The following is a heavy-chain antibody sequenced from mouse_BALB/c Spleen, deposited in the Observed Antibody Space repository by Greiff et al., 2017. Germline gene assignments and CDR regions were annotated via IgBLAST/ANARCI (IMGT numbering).Heavy chain of an antibody. CDR2: ISSGGGST. V-gene: IGHV5-12-1*01. Sequence: EVKLMESGGGLVKPGGSLKLSCAASGFAFSSYDMSWVRQTPVKRLEWVAYISSGGGSTYYPDTVKGRFTISRDNTKNTLFLQMSSLKYEDTAMYYCARHDYSYAMDYWGQGTSVTASP. D-gene: IGHD2-4*01. CDR1: GFAFSSYD. J-gene: IGHJ4*01. CDR3: ARHDYSYAMDY.